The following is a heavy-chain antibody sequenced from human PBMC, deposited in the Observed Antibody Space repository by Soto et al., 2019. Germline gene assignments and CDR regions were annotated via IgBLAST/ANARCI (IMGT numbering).Heavy chain of an antibody. D-gene: IGHD2-21*01. CDR2: IYNTGST. V-gene: IGHV4-31*03. J-gene: IGHJ6*02. Sequence: KASETLSLTCTVSGGSISSGGYYLSWIRQHPGKGLEWIGYIYNTGSTYYNPSLKSRVIISVDTSKTQFSLRLSSVTAADTAVYYCARDIVVIPPDNGGYYFYAMDVWGQGTTVTVSS. CDR3: ARDIVVIPPDNGGYYFYAMDV. CDR1: GGSISSGGYY.